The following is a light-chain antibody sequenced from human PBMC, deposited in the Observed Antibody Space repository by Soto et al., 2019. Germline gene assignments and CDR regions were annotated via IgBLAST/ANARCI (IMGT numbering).Light chain of an antibody. CDR3: QQYYSYPCT. J-gene: IGKJ3*01. CDR1: QSISSY. CDR2: AAS. Sequence: AIRMTQSPASLSASTGDRVTITCRASQSISSYLAWYQQKPGKAPKLLIYAASTLQSGVPSRFSGSGSGTDFTLTISCLQSEDFATYYCQQYYSYPCTFGPGTKVDIK. V-gene: IGKV1-8*01.